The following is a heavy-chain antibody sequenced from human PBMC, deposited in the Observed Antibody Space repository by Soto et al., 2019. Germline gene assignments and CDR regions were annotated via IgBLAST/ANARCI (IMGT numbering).Heavy chain of an antibody. J-gene: IGHJ4*02. CDR2: IITAFGTT. V-gene: IGHV1-69*01. CDR3: TRSYGYTFGGSLDN. Sequence: QVQLVQSGADVKRPGASVTVSCKTSGHTFNVYYIHWVRQAPGQGLEWLGGIITAFGTTSYAQNFQDRLTITADEAATTDHMELSSLTSDDTAMYYCTRSYGYTFGGSLDNWGQGTLVTVSS. D-gene: IGHD5-18*01. CDR1: GHTFNVYY.